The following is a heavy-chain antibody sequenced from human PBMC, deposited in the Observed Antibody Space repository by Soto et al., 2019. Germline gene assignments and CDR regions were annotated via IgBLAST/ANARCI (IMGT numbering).Heavy chain of an antibody. CDR2: ISGSGGST. J-gene: IGHJ4*02. Sequence: RVACGVGGVSISSCAMCRVRKAPGKGLEWVSAISGSGGSTYYADSVKGRFTISRDNSKNTLYLQMNSLRAEDTAVYYCAKDGYDILTGAPIDYWGQGTLVTVSS. CDR1: GVSISSCA. CDR3: AKDGYDILTGAPIDY. D-gene: IGHD3-9*01. V-gene: IGHV3-23*01.